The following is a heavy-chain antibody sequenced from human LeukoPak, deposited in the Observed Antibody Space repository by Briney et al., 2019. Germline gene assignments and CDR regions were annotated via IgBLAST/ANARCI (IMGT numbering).Heavy chain of an antibody. D-gene: IGHD2-21*01. CDR1: GGSISSYY. Sequence: PSETLSLTCTVSGGSISSYYWSWIRQPPGKGLEWIGYIYYSGSTNYNPSLKSRVTISVDTSKNQFSLKLSSVTAADTAVYYCARSRFNDPQFPLDYWGQGTLVTVSS. V-gene: IGHV4-59*08. CDR3: ARSRFNDPQFPLDY. J-gene: IGHJ4*02. CDR2: IYYSGST.